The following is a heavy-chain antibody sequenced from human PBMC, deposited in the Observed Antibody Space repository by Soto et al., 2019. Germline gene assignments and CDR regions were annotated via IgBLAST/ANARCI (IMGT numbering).Heavy chain of an antibody. CDR3: ARTKYDSSAYYYWYLGL. J-gene: IGHJ2*01. Sequence: QVELVQSGAEVKKPGSSVKGSCQASEDTFRNYAISWVRQAPGQGLEWMGGIIPIFGTAHYAQKCQGRVTITADTSANTVYLELSSLRSEDTAVDYCARTKYDSSAYYYWYLGLWGRGTLVTVSS. CDR1: EDTFRNYA. V-gene: IGHV1-69*06. D-gene: IGHD3-22*01. CDR2: IIPIFGTA.